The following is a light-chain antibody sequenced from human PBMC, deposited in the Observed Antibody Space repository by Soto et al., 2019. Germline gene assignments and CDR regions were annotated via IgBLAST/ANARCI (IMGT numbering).Light chain of an antibody. Sequence: EIVLTQSPATLSLSPGERATLSCRASESVDDYLAWYQQKPGQAPRLVIYGASNRATGIPARFSGSGSGTDFTLTISSLEPEDFAIYYCQQRSNWPPPITFGQGTRLEIK. J-gene: IGKJ5*01. CDR1: ESVDDY. CDR2: GAS. CDR3: QQRSNWPPPIT. V-gene: IGKV3-11*01.